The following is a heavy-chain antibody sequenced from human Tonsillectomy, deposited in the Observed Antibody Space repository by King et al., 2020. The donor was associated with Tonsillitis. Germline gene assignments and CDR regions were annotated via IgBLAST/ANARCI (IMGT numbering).Heavy chain of an antibody. CDR3: AGDRAYGLFDY. V-gene: IGHV3-74*01. CDR2: INTDGDST. Sequence: VQLVESGGGLVQPGGPLRLSCAASGFTFSSSWMHWVRQAPGKGLVWVSRINTDGDSTNYADSVKGRFTISRDNAKNTLYLQMNSLRAEDTAVYYCAGDRAYGLFDYWGQGTLVTVSS. J-gene: IGHJ4*02. D-gene: IGHD3-10*01. CDR1: GFTFSSSW.